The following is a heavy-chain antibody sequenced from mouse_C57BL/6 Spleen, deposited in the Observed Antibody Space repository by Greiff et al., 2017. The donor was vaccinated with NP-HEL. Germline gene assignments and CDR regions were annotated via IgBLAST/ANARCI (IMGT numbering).Heavy chain of an antibody. CDR2: INTGSGGT. CDR3: AAGGNDYAMDY. CDR1: GYAFTNYL. V-gene: IGHV1-54*01. J-gene: IGHJ4*01. Sequence: QVKLQQSGAELVRPGTSVKVSCKASGYAFTNYLIEWVKQRPGQGLEWIGVINTGSGGTNYNEKFKGKATLTADKSSRTAYMQLSSLTSEDSAVYFCAAGGNDYAMDYWGQGTTLTVSS.